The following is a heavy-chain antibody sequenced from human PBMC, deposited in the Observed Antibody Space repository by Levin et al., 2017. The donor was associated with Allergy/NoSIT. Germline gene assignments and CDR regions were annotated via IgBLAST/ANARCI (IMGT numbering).Heavy chain of an antibody. J-gene: IGHJ4*02. Sequence: LSLTCAASGFTFSDDYMDWVRQAPGKGLEWVGRIRNKANSYTTEYAASVKGRFTISRDDSQNSLFVQMNSLKTEDTAVYYCTRVSTSVYYYHFSWGQGTLVTVSS. D-gene: IGHD3-22*01. CDR2: IRNKANSYTT. CDR3: TRVSTSVYYYHFS. V-gene: IGHV3-72*01. CDR1: GFTFSDDY.